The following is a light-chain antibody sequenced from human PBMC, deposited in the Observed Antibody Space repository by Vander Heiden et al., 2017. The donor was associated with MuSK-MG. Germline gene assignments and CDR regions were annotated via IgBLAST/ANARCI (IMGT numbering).Light chain of an antibody. CDR3: QSYESSRSGYV. J-gene: IGLJ1*01. V-gene: IGLV1-40*01. CDR1: RSSIGAGYN. Sequence: QSVLTQPPSVSGAPGQRVTISCTGTRSSIGAGYNVRWYQQLPGPTPTVLIYGKTIRPSGVPDRFSGSRSGTSASLAITGLRTEDEADYYCQSYESSRSGYVVGTGTKVTVL. CDR2: GKT.